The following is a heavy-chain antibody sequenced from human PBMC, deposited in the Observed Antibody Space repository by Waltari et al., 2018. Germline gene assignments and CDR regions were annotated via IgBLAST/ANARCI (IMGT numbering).Heavy chain of an antibody. Sequence: QVQLVESGGGVVQPGRSLRLSCAASGFTFSSYGMPWVRQAPGKGLEWVAVIWYDGSNKYYADSVKGRFTISRDNSKNTLYLQMNSLRAEDTAVYYCARDRGSSSSAGDYWGQGTLVTVSS. CDR2: IWYDGSNK. V-gene: IGHV3-33*01. D-gene: IGHD6-6*01. J-gene: IGHJ4*02. CDR3: ARDRGSSSSAGDY. CDR1: GFTFSSYG.